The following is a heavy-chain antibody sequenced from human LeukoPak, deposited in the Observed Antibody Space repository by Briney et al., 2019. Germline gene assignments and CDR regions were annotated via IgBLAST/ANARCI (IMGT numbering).Heavy chain of an antibody. V-gene: IGHV5-51*01. CDR1: GHSFTNYY. D-gene: IGHD6-19*01. Sequence: GESLKISCKGSGHSFTNYYIAWVRQLPGKGLEWMGIIYPGDSDTRYSPSFQGQVSISADKSISTAYLQWSSPKASDTAMYYCARHPQWLVPGDYWGQGTLVTVSS. CDR3: ARHPQWLVPGDY. J-gene: IGHJ4*02. CDR2: IYPGDSDT.